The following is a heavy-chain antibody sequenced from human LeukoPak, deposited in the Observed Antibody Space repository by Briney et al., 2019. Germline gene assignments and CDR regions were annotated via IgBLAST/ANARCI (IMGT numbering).Heavy chain of an antibody. V-gene: IGHV6-1*01. Sequence: SQTLSLTCAISGDSVSSNSAAWNWIRQSPSRGLEWLGRTYYRSKWYNNYAVSVKSRITINPDTSKNQFSLQLNSVTPEDTAVYYCAETGAAAGNDAFDIWGQGTLVTVSS. CDR2: TYYRSKWYN. CDR1: GDSVSSNSAA. CDR3: AETGAAAGNDAFDI. J-gene: IGHJ3*02. D-gene: IGHD6-13*01.